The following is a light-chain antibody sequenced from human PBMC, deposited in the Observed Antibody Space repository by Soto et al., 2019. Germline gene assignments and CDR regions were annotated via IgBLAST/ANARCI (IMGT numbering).Light chain of an antibody. V-gene: IGKV1-9*01. CDR3: QQFNSYSFT. CDR2: GTS. CDR1: QDISSY. J-gene: IGKJ3*01. Sequence: IQLTQSPSSLSASVGDRVTITCRASQDISSYLAWYQQIPGKAPKLLIYGTSSLLSGVPSRFSGSGSGTDFTLAISNLQPEDFATDYCQQFNSYSFTFGPGTKVEIK.